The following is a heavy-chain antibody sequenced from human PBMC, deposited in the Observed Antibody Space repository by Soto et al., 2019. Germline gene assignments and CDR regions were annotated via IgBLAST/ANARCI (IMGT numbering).Heavy chain of an antibody. J-gene: IGHJ6*02. V-gene: IGHV1-69*01. D-gene: IGHD3-10*01. CDR3: ARDPPSYYDLSSYYYGMDV. CDR1: GGTFSSYA. Sequence: QVQLVQSGAEVKKPGSSVKVSCKASGGTFSSYAISWVRQAPGQGLEWMGGIIPIFGTANYAQKFQGRVTITADESTSTAYMELSSLRSEDTAVYYCARDPPSYYDLSSYYYGMDVWGQGTTVTVSS. CDR2: IIPIFGTA.